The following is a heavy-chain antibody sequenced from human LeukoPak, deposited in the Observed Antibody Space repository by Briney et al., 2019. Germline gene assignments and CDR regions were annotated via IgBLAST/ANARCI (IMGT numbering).Heavy chain of an antibody. CDR2: IYPGDSDT. CDR3: ARHPRLYGGNDDYGMDV. J-gene: IGHJ6*02. Sequence: GESLKISCKGSGYSFTNYWIGWVRQMPGKGLEWMGSIYPGDSDTRYSPSFQGQVTISADKSINTAYLQWSSLKASDTAMYYCARHPRLYGGNDDYGMDVWGQGTTVTVSS. CDR1: GYSFTNYW. V-gene: IGHV5-51*01. D-gene: IGHD4-23*01.